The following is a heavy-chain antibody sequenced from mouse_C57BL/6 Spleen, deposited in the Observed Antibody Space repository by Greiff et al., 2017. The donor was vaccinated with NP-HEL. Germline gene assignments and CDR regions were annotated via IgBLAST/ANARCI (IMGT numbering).Heavy chain of an antibody. J-gene: IGHJ2*01. CDR1: GYTFTDYY. CDR2: IYPGSGNT. CDR3: ARWDGYYFDY. Sequence: QVQLKQSGAELVRPGASVKLSCKASGYTFTDYYINWVKQRPGQGLEWIARIYPGSGNTYYNEKFKGKATLTAEKSSSTAYMQLSSLTSEDSAVYFCARWDGYYFDYWGQGTTLTVSS. D-gene: IGHD2-3*01. V-gene: IGHV1-76*01.